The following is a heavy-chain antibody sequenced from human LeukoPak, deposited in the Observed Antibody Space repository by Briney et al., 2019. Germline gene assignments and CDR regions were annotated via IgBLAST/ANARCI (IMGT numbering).Heavy chain of an antibody. Sequence: GGSLRLSCAASGFTFSDAWMSWVRQAPGKGLEWVGRILSKGGGGTTDYAAPVKGRFTISRDNSKNTLYLQMNSLRAEDTAVYYCAKRRGLELLYYYYMDVWGKGTTVTVSS. CDR1: GFTFSDAW. J-gene: IGHJ6*03. CDR2: ILSKGGGGTT. D-gene: IGHD1-7*01. CDR3: AKRRGLELLYYYYMDV. V-gene: IGHV3-15*01.